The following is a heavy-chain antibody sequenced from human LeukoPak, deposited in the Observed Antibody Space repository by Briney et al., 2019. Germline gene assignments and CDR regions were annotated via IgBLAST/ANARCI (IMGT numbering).Heavy chain of an antibody. CDR1: GFTFSSYW. J-gene: IGHJ4*02. D-gene: IGHD3-3*01. CDR2: IKQDGSEK. Sequence: GGSLRLSCAPSGFTFSSYWMSWVRQAPGKGLEWVANIKQDGSEKYYVDSVKGRFTISRDNAKNSLYLQMNSLRAEDTAVYYCASGYDFWSGYFGLDYWGQGTLVTVSS. V-gene: IGHV3-7*01. CDR3: ASGYDFWSGYFGLDY.